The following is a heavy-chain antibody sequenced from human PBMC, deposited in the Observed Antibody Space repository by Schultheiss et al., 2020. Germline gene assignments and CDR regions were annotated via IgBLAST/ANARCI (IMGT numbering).Heavy chain of an antibody. D-gene: IGHD6-6*01. V-gene: IGHV3-30*03. Sequence: GGSLRLSCAASGFTFSSCAMSWVRQAPGKGLEWVAVISYDGSNKYYADSVKGRFTISRDNSKNTLYLQMNSLRAEDTAVYYCARDRGIAARPNWFDPWGQGTLVTVSS. CDR3: ARDRGIAARPNWFDP. CDR1: GFTFSSCA. J-gene: IGHJ5*02. CDR2: ISYDGSNK.